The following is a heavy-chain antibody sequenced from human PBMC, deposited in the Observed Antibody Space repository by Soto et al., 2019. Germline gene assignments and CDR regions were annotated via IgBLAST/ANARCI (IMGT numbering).Heavy chain of an antibody. CDR1: GFTFSKYG. V-gene: IGHV3-30*18. CDR2: ISFDGNNK. J-gene: IGHJ4*02. CDR3: AKIVGLGATKGHFDS. Sequence: PGGSLRLSCAASGFTFSKYGMHWVRQAPGKGLEGVAVISFDGNNKNYPESVKGRFTISRGNSKNTLYLQMNSLRPEDTAVYYCAKIVGLGATKGHFDSWGQGTLVIVSS. D-gene: IGHD1-26*01.